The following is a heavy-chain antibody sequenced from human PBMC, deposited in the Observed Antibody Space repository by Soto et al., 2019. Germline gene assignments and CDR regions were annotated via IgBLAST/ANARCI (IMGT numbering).Heavy chain of an antibody. CDR2: IYTSGST. D-gene: IGHD1-1*01. CDR1: GGSISSYY. V-gene: IGHV4-4*07. Sequence: PSETLSLTCTVSGGSISSYYWSWIRQPAGKGLEWIGRIYTSGSTNYNPSLKSRVTMSVDTSKNQFSLKLSSVTAADTAVYYCARGGWNWNPYYYYGMDVWGQGTTVTVSS. CDR3: ARGGWNWNPYYYYGMDV. J-gene: IGHJ6*02.